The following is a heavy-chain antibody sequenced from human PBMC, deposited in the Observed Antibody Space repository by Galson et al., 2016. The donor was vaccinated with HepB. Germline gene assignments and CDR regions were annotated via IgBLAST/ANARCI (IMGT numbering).Heavy chain of an antibody. V-gene: IGHV3-23*01. J-gene: IGHJ5*01. Sequence: SLRLSCAASGFTFSSYAMMWVRQTPGKGLEWVSSISGSGRITYYADSVRGRFTISRDNSKSTLYLRMNSLRAEDTAVYYCVRGMRSEHYGSGSYYARSNWFDSWGQGTLVSVSS. CDR3: VRGMRSEHYGSGSYYARSNWFDS. CDR1: GFTFSSYA. CDR2: ISGSGRIT. D-gene: IGHD3-10*01.